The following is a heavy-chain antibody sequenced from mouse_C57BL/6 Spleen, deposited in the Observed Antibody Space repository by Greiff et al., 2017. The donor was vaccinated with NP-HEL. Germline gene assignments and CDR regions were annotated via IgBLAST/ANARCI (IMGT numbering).Heavy chain of an antibody. D-gene: IGHD1-1*01. CDR3: ARNYGSSHNWYFDV. V-gene: IGHV1-39*01. Sequence: VQLQQSGPELVKPGASVKISCKASGYSFTDYNMNWVKQSNGKSLEWIGVINPIYGTTSYNQKFKGKATLTVDQSSSTAYMQLNSLTSEDSAVYYCARNYGSSHNWYFDVWGTGTTVTVSS. J-gene: IGHJ1*03. CDR1: GYSFTDYN. CDR2: INPIYGTT.